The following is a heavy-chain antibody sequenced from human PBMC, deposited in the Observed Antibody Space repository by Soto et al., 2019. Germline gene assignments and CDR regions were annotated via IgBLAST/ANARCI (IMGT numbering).Heavy chain of an antibody. CDR1: GFTFSSYA. Sequence: GGSLRLSCAASGFTFSSYAMHWVRQAPGKGLEWVAVISYDGSDRYYRDSVQGRFTISRDDSKNTVFLQMNSLRTEDTAMYYCARSTYCNGGSCYPQYWGPGTLVTVSS. CDR3: ARSTYCNGGSCYPQY. V-gene: IGHV3-30*04. J-gene: IGHJ4*02. D-gene: IGHD2-15*01. CDR2: ISYDGSDR.